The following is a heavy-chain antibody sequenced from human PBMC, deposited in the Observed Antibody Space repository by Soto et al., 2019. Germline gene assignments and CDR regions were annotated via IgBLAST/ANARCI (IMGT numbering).Heavy chain of an antibody. Sequence: ASVKVSCKLSGYTFNRYDINWVRQATGQGLEWLGWMNPNSGNTGYAQKFQGRVTMTRNTSISTAYMELSSLRSEDTAVYYCARAADYDFWSGYYAQSYYYGMDVWGQGTTVTVSS. V-gene: IGHV1-8*01. CDR2: MNPNSGNT. CDR1: GYTFNRYD. J-gene: IGHJ6*02. D-gene: IGHD3-3*01. CDR3: ARAADYDFWSGYYAQSYYYGMDV.